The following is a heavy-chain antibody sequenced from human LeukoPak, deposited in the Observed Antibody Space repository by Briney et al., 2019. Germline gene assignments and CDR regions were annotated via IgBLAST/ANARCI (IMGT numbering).Heavy chain of an antibody. V-gene: IGHV3-9*03. D-gene: IGHD2-15*01. CDR2: ISWDSGSI. CDR1: GFTFDDYA. CDR3: ASQKLGYCSGGSCYGYAFDI. Sequence: SLQISSAASGFTFDDYARHWVRQAPGKGLGGVCGISWDSGSIGYAASVKGRFTISSDNTKNSLYLQMNRLRADDMALYYCASQKLGYCSGGSCYGYAFDIWGQGTMVTVSS. J-gene: IGHJ3*02.